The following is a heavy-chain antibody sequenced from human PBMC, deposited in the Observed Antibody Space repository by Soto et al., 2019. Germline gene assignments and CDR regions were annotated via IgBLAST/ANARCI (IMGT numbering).Heavy chain of an antibody. Sequence: XRTLSLTCSVSGGSINNSSYFWGWVRQPPGKGLEWIGSIYYSGSTYYNPSLRSRVTISVDTSKNQFSLKLNSLTAADPAVFYCPSPYSSGSRNWFYPGDQGTLLTVPS. V-gene: IGHV4-39*01. D-gene: IGHD6-19*01. J-gene: IGHJ5*02. CDR2: IYYSGST. CDR3: PSPYSSGSRNWFYP. CDR1: GGSINNSSYF.